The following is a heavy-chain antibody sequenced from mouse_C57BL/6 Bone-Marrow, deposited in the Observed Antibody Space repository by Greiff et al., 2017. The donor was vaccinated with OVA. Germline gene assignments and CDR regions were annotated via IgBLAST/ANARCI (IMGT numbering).Heavy chain of an antibody. D-gene: IGHD2-4*01. J-gene: IGHJ3*01. CDR3: ARSPYDYDGAWFAY. Sequence: VQLQQSDAELVKPGASVKISCKVSGYTFTDHTIHWMKQRPEQGLEWIGYIYPRDGSTKYNEKFKGKATLTADKSSSTAYMQLSSLTSEASAVYYCARSPYDYDGAWFAYWGQGTLVTVSA. CDR1: GYTFTDHT. V-gene: IGHV1-78*01. CDR2: IYPRDGST.